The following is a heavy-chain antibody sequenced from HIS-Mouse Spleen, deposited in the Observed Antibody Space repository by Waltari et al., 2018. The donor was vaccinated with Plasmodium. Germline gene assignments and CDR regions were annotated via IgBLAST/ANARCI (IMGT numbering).Heavy chain of an antibody. CDR2: IYSGGST. V-gene: IGHV3-53*01. D-gene: IGHD4-17*01. Sequence: EVQLVESGGGLIQPGGSLRLSCAASGFTFSRNYMSWVRKAQGKGLEWVSVIYSGGSTYYADSVKGRFTISRDNSKNTLYLQMNSLRAEDTAVYYCASKTTVTNHAFDIWGQGTMVTVSS. CDR1: GFTFSRNY. J-gene: IGHJ3*02. CDR3: ASKTTVTNHAFDI.